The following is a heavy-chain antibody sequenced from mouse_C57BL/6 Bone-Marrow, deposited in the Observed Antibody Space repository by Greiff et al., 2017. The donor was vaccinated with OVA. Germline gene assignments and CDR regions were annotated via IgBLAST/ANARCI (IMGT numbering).Heavy chain of an antibody. CDR1: GFNIKDDY. CDR3: TSLFITTVVARGGY. J-gene: IGHJ2*01. Sequence: VQLQQSGAELVRPGASVKLSCTASGFNIKDDYMHWVKQRPEQGLEWIGWIDPENGDTEYASKFQGKATITADTSSNTAYLQLSSLTSEDTAVYYCTSLFITTVVARGGYWGQGTTLTVSS. V-gene: IGHV14-4*01. CDR2: IDPENGDT. D-gene: IGHD1-1*01.